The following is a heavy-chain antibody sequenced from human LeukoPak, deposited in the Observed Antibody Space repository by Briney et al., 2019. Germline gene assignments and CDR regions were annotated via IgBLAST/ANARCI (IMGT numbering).Heavy chain of an antibody. V-gene: IGHV1-46*01. D-gene: IGHD5-24*01. CDR3: ARIRDGYNDAYDI. CDR1: GYTFTSYA. J-gene: IGHJ3*02. Sequence: GASVKVSCEASGYTFTSYAMNWVRQAPGQGLEWMGLINPGGDNTNYAQNFQGRVTMTRDTSTSTVYMELSSLRSEDTAIYYCARIRDGYNDAYDIWGQGTVVTVPS. CDR2: INPGGDNT.